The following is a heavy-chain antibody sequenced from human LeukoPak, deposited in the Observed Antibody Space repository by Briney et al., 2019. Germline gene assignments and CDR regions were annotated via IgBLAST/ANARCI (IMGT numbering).Heavy chain of an antibody. CDR3: ARSLPYGTTWYGRSDF. D-gene: IGHD6-13*01. V-gene: IGHV3-7*03. CDR2: IRQDGDTK. CDR1: GFPFNAYW. J-gene: IGHJ4*02. Sequence: GSLRLSCAASGFPFNAYWMTWVRQAPGKGLEWVANIRQDGDTKYYVDSVKGRFTISRDNAMNSLYLRMNSLRAEDTAIYYCARSLPYGTTWYGRSDFWGQGTLVTVSS.